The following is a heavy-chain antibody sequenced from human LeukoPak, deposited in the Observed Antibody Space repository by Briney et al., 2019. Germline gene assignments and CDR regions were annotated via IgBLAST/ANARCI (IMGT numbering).Heavy chain of an antibody. CDR1: GGSISSGAYY. CDR2: IYYSGST. J-gene: IGHJ4*02. CDR3: ARASPGATFDY. Sequence: PSQTLSLTCTVSGGSISSGAYYWSWIRQPPGKGLEWIGYIYYSGSTYYNPSLKSRVTISVDTSKNQFSLKLSSVTAADTAVYYCARASPGATFDYWGQGTLVTVSS. V-gene: IGHV4-30-4*08.